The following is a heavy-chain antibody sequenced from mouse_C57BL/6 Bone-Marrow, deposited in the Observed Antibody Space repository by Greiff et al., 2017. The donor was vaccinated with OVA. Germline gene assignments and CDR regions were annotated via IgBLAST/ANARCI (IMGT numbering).Heavy chain of an antibody. Sequence: EVQVVESEGGLVQPGSSMKLSCTASGFTFSDYYMAWVRQVPEKGLEWVANINYDGSSTYYLDSLKSRFIISRDNAKNILYLQMSSLKSEDTATYYCARERGLYFDYWGQGTTLTVSS. CDR3: ARERGLYFDY. J-gene: IGHJ2*01. V-gene: IGHV5-16*01. CDR1: GFTFSDYY. CDR2: INYDGSST.